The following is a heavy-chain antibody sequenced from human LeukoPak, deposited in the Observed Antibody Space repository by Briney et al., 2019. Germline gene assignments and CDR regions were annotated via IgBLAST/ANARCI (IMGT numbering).Heavy chain of an antibody. D-gene: IGHD5-18*01. Sequence: GGSLRLSCAASGFTFSSYSMNWVRQAPGKGLEWVSYITGNGDTIYYADAVKGRFTISRDNARNSLFLQMNSLRAEDTAVYYCARKRGYKYGYDHWGPGTLVTVSS. CDR1: GFTFSSYS. V-gene: IGHV3-48*04. CDR2: ITGNGDTI. CDR3: ARKRGYKYGYDH. J-gene: IGHJ4*02.